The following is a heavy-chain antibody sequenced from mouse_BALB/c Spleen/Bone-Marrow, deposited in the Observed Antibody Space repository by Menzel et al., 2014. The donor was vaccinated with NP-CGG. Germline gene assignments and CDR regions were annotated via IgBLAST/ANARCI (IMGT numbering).Heavy chain of an antibody. CDR3: ARGGIYYGSSSFAY. J-gene: IGHJ3*01. CDR2: ISTYSGNT. D-gene: IGHD1-1*01. Sequence: QVQLQQSGPELVRPGVSVKISCKGSGYTFTDYAMHWVKQSHAKSLEWIGVISTYSGNTSYNQKFKGKATMTVDKSSSTAYMELARLTSEDSAIYYCARGGIYYGSSSFAYWGQGTLVTVSA. CDR1: GYTFTDYA. V-gene: IGHV1-67*01.